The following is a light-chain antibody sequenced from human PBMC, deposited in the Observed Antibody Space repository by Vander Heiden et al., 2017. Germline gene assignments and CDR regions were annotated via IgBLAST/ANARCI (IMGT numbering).Light chain of an antibody. Sequence: QSALTQPASVSGSPGQSITISCTGTSSDVGSYNLVSWYQQHPGKAPKRMIYEVSKRPSGVSNRFSGSKSGNTASLTISGLQAEDEADYYCCSYAGSSTGVFGGGTKLTVL. J-gene: IGLJ3*02. CDR2: EVS. CDR3: CSYAGSSTGV. V-gene: IGLV2-23*02. CDR1: SSDVGSYNL.